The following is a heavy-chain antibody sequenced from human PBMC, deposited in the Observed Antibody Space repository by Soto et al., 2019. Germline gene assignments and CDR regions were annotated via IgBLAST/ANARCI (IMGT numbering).Heavy chain of an antibody. V-gene: IGHV1-69*12. J-gene: IGHJ4*02. CDR2: IIPIFGTA. D-gene: IGHD3-3*01. CDR1: GGTFSSYA. Sequence: QVQLVQSGADVKKPGSSVKVSCKASGGTFSSYAISWVRQAPGQGLEWMGGIIPIFGTANYAQKFQGRVTITADESTSTAYMELSSLRSEDTAVYYCAREPGHASFVRSGYYWVWGQGTLVTVSS. CDR3: AREPGHASFVRSGYYWV.